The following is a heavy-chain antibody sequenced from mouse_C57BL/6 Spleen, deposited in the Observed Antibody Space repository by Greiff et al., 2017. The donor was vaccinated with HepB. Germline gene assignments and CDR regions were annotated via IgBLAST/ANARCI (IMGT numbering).Heavy chain of an antibody. V-gene: IGHV3-6*01. D-gene: IGHD4-1*01. J-gene: IGHJ2*01. CDR2: ISYDGSN. CDR3: ARDQDWAFDY. CDR1: GYSITSGYY. Sequence: VQLKQSGPGLVKPSQSLSLTCSVTGYSITSGYYWNWIRQFPGNKLEWMGYISYDGSNNYNPSLKNRISITRDTSKNQFFLKLNSVTTEDTATYYCARDQDWAFDYWGQGTTLTVSS.